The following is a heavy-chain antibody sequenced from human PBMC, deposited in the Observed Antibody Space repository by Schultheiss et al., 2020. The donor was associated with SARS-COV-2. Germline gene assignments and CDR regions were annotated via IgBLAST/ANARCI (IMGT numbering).Heavy chain of an antibody. CDR3: TRSSGGGFCDY. CDR2: IIPMFGTA. CDR1: GGTFSSYA. Sequence: SVKVSCKASGGTFSSYAISWVRQAPGQGLEWMGGIIPMFGTANYAQKFQGRVTITRDTSASTAYMELSSLRSEDTAVYYCTRSSGGGFCDYWGQGTLVTVSS. V-gene: IGHV1-69*05. D-gene: IGHD2-15*01. J-gene: IGHJ4*02.